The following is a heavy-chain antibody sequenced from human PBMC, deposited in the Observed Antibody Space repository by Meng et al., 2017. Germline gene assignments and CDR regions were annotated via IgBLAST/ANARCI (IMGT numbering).Heavy chain of an antibody. V-gene: IGHV3-53*01. Sequence: GESLKISCAASGFTVSSNYMSWVRQAPGKGLEWVSVIYSGGSTYYAASAKGRFTISRDHSKNTLHRQMNSLRGEDKAVYYCARDYYDRSGYYSAKDHLDYWGQGTLVTVSS. CDR1: GFTVSSNY. CDR3: ARDYYDRSGYYSAKDHLDY. CDR2: IYSGGST. J-gene: IGHJ4*02. D-gene: IGHD3-22*01.